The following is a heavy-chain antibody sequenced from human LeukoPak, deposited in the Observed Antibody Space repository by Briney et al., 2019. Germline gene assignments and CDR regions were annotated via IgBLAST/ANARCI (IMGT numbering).Heavy chain of an antibody. CDR2: IYYSGST. CDR3: ARDGGRYSSSWYRDWFDP. CDR1: GGSISSSSYY. Sequence: SETLSLTCTVSGGSISSSSYYWGWIRQPPGKGLEWIGSIYYSGSTYYNPSLKSRVTISVDTSKNQFSLKLSSVTAADTAVYHCARDGGRYSSSWYRDWFDPWGQGTLVTVSS. V-gene: IGHV4-39*07. J-gene: IGHJ5*02. D-gene: IGHD6-13*01.